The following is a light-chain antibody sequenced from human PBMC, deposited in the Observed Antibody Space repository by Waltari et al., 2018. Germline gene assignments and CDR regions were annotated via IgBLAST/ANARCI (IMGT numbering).Light chain of an antibody. J-gene: IGLJ2*01. V-gene: IGLV2-14*03. Sequence: QSALTQPASVSGSPGQSITISCTGTRSDVGTYNYVSWYQQHPGRAPQLMIYDVSNRPSGVSNRFSGSKSGNTASLTISGLQAEDEADYYCSSYTISNTRLFGGGTKLTVL. CDR1: RSDVGTYNY. CDR2: DVS. CDR3: SSYTISNTRL.